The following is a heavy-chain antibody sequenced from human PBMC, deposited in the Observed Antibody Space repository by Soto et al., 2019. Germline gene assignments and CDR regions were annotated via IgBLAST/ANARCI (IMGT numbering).Heavy chain of an antibody. D-gene: IGHD6-25*01. CDR1: GYTFTSYD. V-gene: IGHV1-8*01. CDR2: MNPNSGNT. Sequence: ASVKVFCKASGYTFTSYDINWVRQATGQGLEWMGLMNPNSGNTAYAQKFQGRVTMTRNTSISTAYMELSSLRSEDTAVYYCARAGSHDPFDIWGPGTMVTFSS. J-gene: IGHJ3*02. CDR3: ARAGSHDPFDI.